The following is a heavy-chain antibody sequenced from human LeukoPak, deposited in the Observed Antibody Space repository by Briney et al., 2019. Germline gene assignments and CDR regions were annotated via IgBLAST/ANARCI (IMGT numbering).Heavy chain of an antibody. J-gene: IGHJ5*02. CDR3: AKDLSGIAAAHNWFDP. V-gene: IGHV3-23*01. CDR1: GFTFSSYA. CDR2: ISGSGGST. D-gene: IGHD6-13*01. Sequence: GGSLRLSCAASGFTFSSYAMSWVRQAPGKGLEWVSAISGSGGSTYYADSVKGRFTISRDNSKNTLYLQMNSLRAEDTAVYYSAKDLSGIAAAHNWFDPWGQGTLVTVSS.